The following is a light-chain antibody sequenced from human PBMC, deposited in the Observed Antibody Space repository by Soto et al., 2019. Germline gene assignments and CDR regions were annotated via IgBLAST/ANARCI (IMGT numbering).Light chain of an antibody. J-gene: IGKJ1*01. CDR3: QQYGSSTWT. CDR2: GAS. CDR1: QSVSSSY. Sequence: EIVLTQSPGTLSLSPGERATLSCRASQSVSSSYLAWYQQKPGQAPRLLIYGASSRATGIPDRFSGSGSGTDFTLTISRLEPEAFAVYYCQQYGSSTWTFGKGTKFEIK. V-gene: IGKV3-20*01.